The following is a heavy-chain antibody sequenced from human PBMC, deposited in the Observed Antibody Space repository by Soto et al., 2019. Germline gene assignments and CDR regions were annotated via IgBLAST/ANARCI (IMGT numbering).Heavy chain of an antibody. J-gene: IGHJ5*02. CDR1: GYTITELS. CDR3: AISTEVGCSGGSCYWLDP. CDR2: FDPEDGET. V-gene: IGHV1-24*01. Sequence: GASVTVSCQVSGYTITELSMHWVRQAPGKGLEWMGGFDPEDGETIYAQKFQGRVTMTEDTSTDTAYMELSSLRSEDTAVYYCAISTEVGCSGGSCYWLDPWGQGTLVTVSS. D-gene: IGHD2-15*01.